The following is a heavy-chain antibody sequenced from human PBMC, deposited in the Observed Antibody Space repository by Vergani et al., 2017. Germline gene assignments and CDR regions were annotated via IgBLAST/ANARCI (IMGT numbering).Heavy chain of an antibody. Sequence: EVQLVETGGGLIQPGGSLRLSCAASGFTFSSYAMSWVRQAPGEGMEWVSAISGSGGSTYYADSVKGRFTISRENSKNTLYLQMNSLRAEETAVYYCASPPLGSGVWYYYYGMDVWGQGTTVTVSS. CDR2: ISGSGGST. V-gene: IGHV3-23*04. J-gene: IGHJ6*02. D-gene: IGHD3-16*01. CDR3: ASPPLGSGVWYYYYGMDV. CDR1: GFTFSSYA.